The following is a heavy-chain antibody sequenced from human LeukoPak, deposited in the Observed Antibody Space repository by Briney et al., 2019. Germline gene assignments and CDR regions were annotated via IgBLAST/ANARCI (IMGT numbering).Heavy chain of an antibody. CDR1: GFAFSSYG. J-gene: IGHJ4*02. CDR3: AKSVKYSSSWYAY. CDR2: LSGRGDTT. V-gene: IGHV3-23*01. Sequence: GGSLRLSCAASGFAFSSYGMHWVRQAPGKGVEWVSGLSGRGDTTYYADSVKGRFTISRDNSKNTLYLQMNSLRAEDTAVYYCAKSVKYSSSWYAYWGQGTLVTVSS. D-gene: IGHD6-13*01.